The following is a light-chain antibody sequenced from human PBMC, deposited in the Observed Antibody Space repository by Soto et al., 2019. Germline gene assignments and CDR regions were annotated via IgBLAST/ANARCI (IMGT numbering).Light chain of an antibody. CDR1: QSIGGN. J-gene: IGKJ1*01. CDR3: QQSYIVPRE. V-gene: IGKV1-39*01. Sequence: DIQMTQSPSSLSASVGDRVTITCRASQSIGGNVNWYQQKPGKAPQLLIFAASSLQSGVPSRFTGSGYGTDFTLSISSLQPEDFATYYCQQSYIVPREFGQGTTVEIK. CDR2: AAS.